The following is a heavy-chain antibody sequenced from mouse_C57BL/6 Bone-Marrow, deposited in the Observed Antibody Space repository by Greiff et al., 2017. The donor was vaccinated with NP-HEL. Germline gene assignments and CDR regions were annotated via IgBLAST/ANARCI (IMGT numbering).Heavy chain of an antibody. J-gene: IGHJ1*03. CDR1: GYTFTSYG. CDR2: IYPRSGNT. CDR3: ARDHYYGSSSYWYFDV. Sequence: VKLMESGAELARPGASVKLSCKASGYTFTSYGISWVKQRTGQGLEWIGEIYPRSGNTYYNEKFKGKATLTADKSSSTAYMELRSLTSEDSAVYFCARDHYYGSSSYWYFDVWGTGTTVTVSS. D-gene: IGHD1-1*01. V-gene: IGHV1-81*01.